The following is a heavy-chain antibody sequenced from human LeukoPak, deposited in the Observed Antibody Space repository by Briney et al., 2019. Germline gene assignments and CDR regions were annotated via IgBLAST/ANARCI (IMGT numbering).Heavy chain of an antibody. CDR1: GYTSTGYY. V-gene: IGHV1-2*02. J-gene: IGHJ6*03. CDR3: ASAYYGSGSLYMDV. CDR2: INPNSGGT. D-gene: IGHD3-10*01. Sequence: ASVKVSCKASGYTSTGYYMHWVRQAPGQGLEWMGWINPNSGGTNYAQKFQGRVTMTRDTSISTAYMELSRLRSDDTAVYYCASAYYGSGSLYMDVWGKGTTVTVSS.